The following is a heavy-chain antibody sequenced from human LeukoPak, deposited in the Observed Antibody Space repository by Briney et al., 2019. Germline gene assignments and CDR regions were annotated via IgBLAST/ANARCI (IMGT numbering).Heavy chain of an antibody. D-gene: IGHD6-13*01. CDR2: IGTAGDT. Sequence: GGSLRLSCAASGFTFSSYDMHWVRQATGKGLEWVSAIGTAGDTYYPGSVKGRFTISRENAKNSLYLQMNSLRAGDTAGYYCARILAAAGFGAYAFDIWGQGTMVTVSS. CDR3: ARILAAAGFGAYAFDI. V-gene: IGHV3-13*01. J-gene: IGHJ3*02. CDR1: GFTFSSYD.